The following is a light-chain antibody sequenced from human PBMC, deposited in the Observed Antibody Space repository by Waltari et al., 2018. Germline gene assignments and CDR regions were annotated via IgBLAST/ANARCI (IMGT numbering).Light chain of an antibody. V-gene: IGLV2-14*03. CDR2: DVS. CDR1: SNDGGYKHY. J-gene: IGLJ2*01. Sequence: QSALTQPASVSGSPGQSSTISCTGTSNDGGYKHYVCWYQQHPGKAPKLMIYDVSKLPSGCADRFSGSRSCNTASLTISGLQADDEADYYCSSYTSSSTLLFGGGTKVTVL. CDR3: SSYTSSSTLL.